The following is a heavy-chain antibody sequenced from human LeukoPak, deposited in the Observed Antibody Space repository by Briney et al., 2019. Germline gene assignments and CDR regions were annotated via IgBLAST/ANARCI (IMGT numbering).Heavy chain of an antibody. CDR2: VNTDGRST. D-gene: IGHD3-10*01. V-gene: IGHV3-74*01. CDR1: GFTFSTYW. CDR3: ARDSGSGSYSDY. Sequence: TGGSLRLSCVASGFTFSTYWMHWVRQAPGKGLVWVSRVNTDGRSTGYADSVKGRFTISRDNAKNTLYLQMNSLRADDTAVYYCARDSGSGSYSDYWGQGTLVTVSS. J-gene: IGHJ4*02.